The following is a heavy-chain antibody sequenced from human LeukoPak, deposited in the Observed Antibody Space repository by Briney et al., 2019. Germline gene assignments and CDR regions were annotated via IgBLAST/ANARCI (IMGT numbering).Heavy chain of an antibody. CDR2: VTGSGGST. CDR3: AKWGDFDILTGYYVSDF. CDR1: GFAFSNYA. V-gene: IGHV3-23*01. Sequence: GASLRLSCVAAGFAFSNYAMSWVRQAPGKRLEWVSAVTGSGGSTYYADSVKGRFTISRENSRNTLFLQMNSLRAEDTAVYYCAKWGDFDILTGYYVSDFWGQGTLVTVSS. J-gene: IGHJ4*02. D-gene: IGHD3-9*01.